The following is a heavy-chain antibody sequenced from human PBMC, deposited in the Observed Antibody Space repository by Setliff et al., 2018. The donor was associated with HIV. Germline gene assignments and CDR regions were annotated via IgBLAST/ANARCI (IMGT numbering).Heavy chain of an antibody. CDR3: ARSHEYGGSSAY. CDR2: INIDSGHT. V-gene: IGHV1-18*01. Sequence: ASVKVSCKASGYSFTAYGISWVRQAPGQGFEWMGWINIDSGHTNFAQKFQDRVTVTTDTSTNTAYMELSSLRSEDTAMYYCARSHEYGGSSAYWGQGTLVTVSS. J-gene: IGHJ4*02. CDR1: GYSFTAYG. D-gene: IGHD1-26*01.